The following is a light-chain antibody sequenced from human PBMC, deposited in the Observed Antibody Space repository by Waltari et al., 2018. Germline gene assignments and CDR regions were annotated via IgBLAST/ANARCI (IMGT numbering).Light chain of an antibody. J-gene: IGLJ3*02. V-gene: IGLV2-14*03. CDR1: SSDVGGYNY. CDR2: DFS. CDR3: SSYTSSSTLWV. Sequence: QSALTQPASVSGSPGRSITISCTGTSSDVGGYNYVSWYQQTPGKAPNLRIYDFSNRPSGVSNRFSGSKSGNTASLTISGLQAEDEADYYCSSYTSSSTLWVFGGGTKLTVL.